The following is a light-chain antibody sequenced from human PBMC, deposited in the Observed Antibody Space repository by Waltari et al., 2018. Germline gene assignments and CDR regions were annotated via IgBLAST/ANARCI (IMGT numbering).Light chain of an antibody. CDR3: QQGNSFPPT. CDR1: QGIATW. V-gene: IGKV1-12*01. Sequence: DIQMTQSPSSVSASLGEKVATTCRASQGIATWLAWYQQKPGKAPKVLIYGASTLLTGVPSRFSGSGSGTEFTLTITGLQPEDFATYFCQQGNSFPPTFGQGTRVEV. CDR2: GAS. J-gene: IGKJ1*01.